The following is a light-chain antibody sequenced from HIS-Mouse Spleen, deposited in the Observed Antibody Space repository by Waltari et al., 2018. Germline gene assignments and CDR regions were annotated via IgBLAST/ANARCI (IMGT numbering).Light chain of an antibody. CDR2: DVS. CDR3: CSYAGSYTGV. CDR1: SRDVGGYYY. V-gene: IGLV2-11*01. Sequence: QSALTQPRSVSASPGQSVTIPCTGTSRDVGGYYYVPWYQQHPGKAPKLMIYDVSKRPSGVPDRFSGSKSGNTASLTISGLQAEDEADYYCCSYAGSYTGVFGTGTKVTVL. J-gene: IGLJ1*01.